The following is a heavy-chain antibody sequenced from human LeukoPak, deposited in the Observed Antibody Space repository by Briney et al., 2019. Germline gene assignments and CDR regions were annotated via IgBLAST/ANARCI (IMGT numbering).Heavy chain of an antibody. CDR3: ERARAAAGAEADY. V-gene: IGHV1-2*02. Sequence: ASVKVSCKASGYIFTGYYMHWVRQAPGQGLEWMGWINPNSGDTNYAQKFQGRVTMTRDTPISTAYMELSRLRSDDTAVYYWERARAAAGAEADYWGQGTLVTVSS. D-gene: IGHD6-25*01. J-gene: IGHJ4*02. CDR1: GYIFTGYY. CDR2: INPNSGDT.